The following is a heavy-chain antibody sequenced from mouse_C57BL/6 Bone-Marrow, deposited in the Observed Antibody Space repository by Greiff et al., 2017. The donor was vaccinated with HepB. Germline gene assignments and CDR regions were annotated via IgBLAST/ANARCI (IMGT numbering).Heavy chain of an antibody. CDR2: IRNKANGHTT. Sequence: EVQRVESGGGLVQPGGSLSLSCAASGFTFTDYYMSWVRQPPGKALEWLGFIRNKANGHTTEYSASVKGRFTISRDNSQSILYLQMNALRAEDSATYYCSRLGGAMDYWGQGTSVTVSS. D-gene: IGHD4-1*01. CDR3: SRLGGAMDY. V-gene: IGHV7-3*01. CDR1: GFTFTDYY. J-gene: IGHJ4*01.